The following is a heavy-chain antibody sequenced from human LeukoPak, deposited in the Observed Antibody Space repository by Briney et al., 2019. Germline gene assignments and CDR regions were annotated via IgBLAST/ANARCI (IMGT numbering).Heavy chain of an antibody. CDR2: MNPNSGNA. Sequence: GASVKVSCKASGYTFTSYDINWVRQATGQGLEWMGWMNPNSGNAGYAQKFQGRVTITRNTSISTAYMELSSLRSEDTAVYYCARDVLIAARPDGRGRYFDYWGQGTLVTVSS. J-gene: IGHJ4*02. CDR3: ARDVLIAARPDGRGRYFDY. D-gene: IGHD6-6*01. V-gene: IGHV1-8*03. CDR1: GYTFTSYD.